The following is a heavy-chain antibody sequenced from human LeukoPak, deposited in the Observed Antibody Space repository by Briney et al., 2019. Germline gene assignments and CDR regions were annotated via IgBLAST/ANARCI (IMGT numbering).Heavy chain of an antibody. V-gene: IGHV1-18*01. CDR3: ARGKSSVWPAWLCMDV. CDR2: ISAYNGNT. D-gene: IGHD6-19*01. J-gene: IGHJ6*02. Sequence: GASLKVSCTASVYTFTSYGISWVRQAPGHGLEWMGWISAYNGNTNYAQKLQGRVTMTRDTSTSTVYMELSSLTSEDTAVYYCARGKSSVWPAWLCMDVWGQGTTVTISS. CDR1: VYTFTSYG.